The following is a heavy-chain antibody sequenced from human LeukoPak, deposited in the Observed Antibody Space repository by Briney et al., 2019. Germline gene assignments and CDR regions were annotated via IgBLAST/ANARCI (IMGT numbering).Heavy chain of an antibody. CDR2: INSDVSTT. CDR1: GFTSSAYW. Sequence: PGGSLRLSCAASGFTSSAYWMHWVRQVPGKGLVWVSRINSDVSTTNYADSVKGRFTISRGNAKNTIYLQMNSLRAEDTAVYYCARYGRYRAFDIWGPGTVVTVSS. J-gene: IGHJ3*02. V-gene: IGHV3-74*01. CDR3: ARYGRYRAFDI. D-gene: IGHD1-26*01.